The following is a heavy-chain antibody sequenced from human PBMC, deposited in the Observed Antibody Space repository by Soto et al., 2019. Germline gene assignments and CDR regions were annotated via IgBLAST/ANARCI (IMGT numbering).Heavy chain of an antibody. CDR2: MSYDGNHN. Sequence: PGGSLRLSCAASGFTFSSYALHWVRQAPGKGLDWVAVMSYDGNHNYYADSVNGRFTISRDNSKNTLYLQITSLRPEDTAVYYCASVGRGGGARFTDGGWGGDVWGQGATVTVSS. J-gene: IGHJ6*02. V-gene: IGHV3-30-3*01. D-gene: IGHD2-21*01. CDR3: ASVGRGGGARFTDGGWGGDV. CDR1: GFTFSSYA.